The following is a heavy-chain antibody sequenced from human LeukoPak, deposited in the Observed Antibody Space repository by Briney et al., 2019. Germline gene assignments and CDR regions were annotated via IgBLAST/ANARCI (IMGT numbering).Heavy chain of an antibody. CDR1: GGSISITTYS. CDR3: ARPFWSGYNYYFDY. D-gene: IGHD3-3*01. J-gene: IGHJ4*02. Sequence: SGTLSLTCTVSGGSISITTYSWGWIRQPPGKGLEWIGSVHYGGNTYYHPSLKSRVTISVDTSKNQFSLKLSSVTATDTAVYYCARPFWSGYNYYFDYWGQGTLVTVSS. V-gene: IGHV4-39*07. CDR2: VHYGGNT.